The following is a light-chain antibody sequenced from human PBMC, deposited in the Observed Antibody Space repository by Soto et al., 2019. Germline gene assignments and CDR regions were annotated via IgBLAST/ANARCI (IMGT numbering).Light chain of an antibody. Sequence: EIVLTQSPGTLSLSPGERATLSCRASQTIDSGYLAWYQQKPGQTPRRLIFGPSSRATGIPDRFSSSGSGTDFTLTISRLEPDDFAVYFCQQRSRWPPWTFGQGTKVEIK. CDR1: QTIDSGY. CDR2: GPS. CDR3: QQRSRWPPWT. J-gene: IGKJ1*01. V-gene: IGKV3D-20*02.